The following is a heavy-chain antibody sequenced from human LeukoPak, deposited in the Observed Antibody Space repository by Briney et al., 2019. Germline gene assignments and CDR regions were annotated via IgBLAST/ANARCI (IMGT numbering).Heavy chain of an antibody. Sequence: GGSLRLSCAASGFTFRNAWMNWVRQAPGKGLEWVSAISGSGSSTYYADSVKGRFTISRDNSKNTLYLQMNSLRAEDTAVYYCARSGSNYYYYYMDVWGKGTTVTVSS. CDR1: GFTFRNAW. CDR3: ARSGSNYYYYYMDV. J-gene: IGHJ6*03. D-gene: IGHD5-12*01. CDR2: ISGSGSST. V-gene: IGHV3-23*01.